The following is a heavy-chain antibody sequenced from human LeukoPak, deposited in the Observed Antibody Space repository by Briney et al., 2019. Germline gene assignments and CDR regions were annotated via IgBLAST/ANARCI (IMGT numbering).Heavy chain of an antibody. CDR1: GFTFSSYE. J-gene: IGHJ4*02. CDR2: ISSSGSTI. V-gene: IGHV3-48*03. Sequence: GGSLRLSCAASGFTFSSYEMNWVRQAPGKGLEWVSYISSSGSTIYYADSVKGRFTISGDSSHNTLSLQMDGLRVEDTAVYYCAVSLSSPGAFDYWGQGTLVTVSS. CDR3: AVSLSSPGAFDY. D-gene: IGHD2-8*02.